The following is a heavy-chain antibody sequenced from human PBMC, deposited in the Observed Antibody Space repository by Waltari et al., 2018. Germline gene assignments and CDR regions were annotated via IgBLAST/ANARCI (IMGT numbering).Heavy chain of an antibody. J-gene: IGHJ4*02. D-gene: IGHD3-10*01. V-gene: IGHV3-23*01. CDR3: AKDHGVAY. Sequence: EVQMLESGGGLVQPGGSLRLSCAVSGIPFSTYALSWVRQVQGKGLEWVSGIMNRGGDTYYADSVKGRFTISRDNSKNTVYLQMSGLRVEDTALYYCAKDHGVAYWGQVTQVTVSS. CDR2: IMNRGGDT. CDR1: GIPFSTYA.